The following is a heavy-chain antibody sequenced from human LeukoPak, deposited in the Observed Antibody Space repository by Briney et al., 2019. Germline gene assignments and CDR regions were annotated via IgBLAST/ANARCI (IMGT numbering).Heavy chain of an antibody. V-gene: IGHV3-7*01. CDR2: INQDESAK. CDR1: GFTFSRYW. Sequence: GVLRLSCAASGFTFSRYWMSWVRQAPGKGLEWVASINQDESAKFYVDSVKGRFTISRDNAKNSLFLQMNSLRAEDTAVYYCAREGTADGGYEDYWGQGTLVTVSS. D-gene: IGHD5-12*01. CDR3: AREGTADGGYEDY. J-gene: IGHJ4*02.